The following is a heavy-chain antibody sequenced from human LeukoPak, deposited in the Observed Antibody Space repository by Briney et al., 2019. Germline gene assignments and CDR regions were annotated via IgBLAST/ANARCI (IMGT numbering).Heavy chain of an antibody. CDR3: ARGPSDYYQSARNRFFDY. Sequence: ASVKVSCKASGGTFSSSAINWVRQAPGQGLEWMGGIIPVFGTTNYAQEFQGRLTVTADESATTAYMELSSLKSEDTAIYYCARGPSDYYQSARNRFFDYWGQGTLVTVSS. J-gene: IGHJ4*02. CDR2: IIPVFGTT. V-gene: IGHV1-69*13. D-gene: IGHD3-10*01. CDR1: GGTFSSSA.